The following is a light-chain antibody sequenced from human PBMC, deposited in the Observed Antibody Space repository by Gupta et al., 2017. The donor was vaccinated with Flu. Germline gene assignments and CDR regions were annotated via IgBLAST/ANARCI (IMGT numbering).Light chain of an antibody. J-gene: IGKJ4*01. Sequence: DIQMTQSPSSLSASVGDRVTITCRASQSISRYLGWYQQKPGKAPNLLIYSASSLQSGVPSRFSGSGSGADFTLTISSLQPEDFAIYYCQQTYSTPFTFGGGTKVEIK. V-gene: IGKV1-39*01. CDR3: QQTYSTPFT. CDR1: QSISRY. CDR2: SAS.